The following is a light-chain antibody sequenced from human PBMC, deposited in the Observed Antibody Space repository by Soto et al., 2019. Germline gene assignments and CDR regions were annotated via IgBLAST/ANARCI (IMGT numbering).Light chain of an antibody. V-gene: IGKV3-11*01. CDR3: QQRSNWPT. CDR1: QSVSSC. J-gene: IGKJ1*01. CDR2: DAP. Sequence: DIVLTQSPATLSLSAGERATLSCRASQSVSSCLAWYHQKPGQAPRLLIYDAPNRATGIPARFSGSGSGTDFTLTISSLEPEDFAVYYCQQRSNWPTFGQGTKVDIK.